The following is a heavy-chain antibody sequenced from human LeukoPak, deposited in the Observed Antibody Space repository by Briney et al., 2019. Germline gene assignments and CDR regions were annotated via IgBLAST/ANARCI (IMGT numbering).Heavy chain of an antibody. Sequence: GESLRISCAASGFTFNMYGMHWVRQAPGEGPEWLTFIRFDGTNKYYANSVKGRFTISRDNSMNTVYLQMNSLRAEDTALYYYVRTPYSGSAPRYYYMDVWGKGTTVTVS. D-gene: IGHD1-26*01. J-gene: IGHJ6*03. V-gene: IGHV3-30*02. CDR2: IRFDGTNK. CDR3: VRTPYSGSAPRYYYMDV. CDR1: GFTFNMYG.